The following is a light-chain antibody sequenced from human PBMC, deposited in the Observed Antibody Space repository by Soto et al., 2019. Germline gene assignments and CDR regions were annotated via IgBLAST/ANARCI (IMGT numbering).Light chain of an antibody. J-gene: IGLJ1*01. Sequence: QSVLTQPASVSDSPGQSITISCIGTSSDIGAFNHDSWHQQHPGKAPKLIIYDVINRPSGVSNRFSGSKTGNTASLIISGLQAEDEADYYCSSYTSSSSYVFGSGTKVTVL. CDR3: SSYTSSSSYV. V-gene: IGLV2-14*03. CDR2: DVI. CDR1: SSDIGAFNH.